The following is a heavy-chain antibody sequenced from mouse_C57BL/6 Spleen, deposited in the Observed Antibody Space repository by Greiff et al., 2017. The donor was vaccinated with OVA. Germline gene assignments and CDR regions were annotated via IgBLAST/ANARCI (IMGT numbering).Heavy chain of an antibody. CDR1: GYTFTSYW. CDR3: ARSGSYAMDY. D-gene: IGHD1-1*01. CDR2: ITPSSGDT. V-gene: IGHV1-7*01. J-gene: IGHJ4*01. Sequence: QVHVKQSGAELAKPGASVKLSCKASGYTFTSYWMHWVKQRPGQGLEWIGSITPSSGDTKYNQKFKDKATLTADKSSSTAYMQLSSLTYEDSAVYYCARSGSYAMDYWGQGTSVTVSS.